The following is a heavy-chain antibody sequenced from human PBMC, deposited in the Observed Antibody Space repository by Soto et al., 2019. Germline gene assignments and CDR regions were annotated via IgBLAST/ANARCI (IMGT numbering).Heavy chain of an antibody. CDR2: INVDNGKT. D-gene: IGHD2-15*01. CDR3: ARDGYCSGCSCPISLYFDY. J-gene: IGHJ4*02. V-gene: IGHV1-3*01. Sequence: ASVKVSCKASGYIFTSYAMHWVRQAPGERLEWMGWINVDNGKTKYSQKFQGRVTITRDTSASTAYMELSSLRSEDTALYYCARDGYCSGCSCPISLYFDYWGQGTQVTVSS. CDR1: GYIFTSYA.